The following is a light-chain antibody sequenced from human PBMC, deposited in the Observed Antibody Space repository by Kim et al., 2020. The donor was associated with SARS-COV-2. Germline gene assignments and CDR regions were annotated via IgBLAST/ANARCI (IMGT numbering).Light chain of an antibody. J-gene: IGLJ1*01. V-gene: IGLV2-18*02. Sequence: QSVTISCTGTSSDVGSYNRVSWYQQPPGTAPKLMIYEVRNRPSGVPDRFSGSKSGNTASLTISGLQAEDEADYYCSSYTSSSTPYVFGTGTKVTVL. CDR3: SSYTSSSTPYV. CDR1: SSDVGSYNR. CDR2: EVR.